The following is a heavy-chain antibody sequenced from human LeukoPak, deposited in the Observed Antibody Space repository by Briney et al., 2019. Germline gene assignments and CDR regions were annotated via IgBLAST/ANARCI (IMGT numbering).Heavy chain of an antibody. CDR2: IWYDGSNE. J-gene: IGHJ5*02. V-gene: IGHV3-33*01. CDR1: GITFSSFG. Sequence: GGSLRLSCAAPGITFSSFGMHWLRRAPGKGLEWVAFIWYDGSNEYYADSVKGRFTISRDNSKNTLYLQMNSLRVEDTAVYYCARDGTVTAGPFDPWGRGTLVTVSS. D-gene: IGHD4-11*01. CDR3: ARDGTVTAGPFDP.